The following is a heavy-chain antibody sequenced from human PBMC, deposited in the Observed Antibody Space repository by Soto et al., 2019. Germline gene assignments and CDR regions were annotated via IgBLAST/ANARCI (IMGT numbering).Heavy chain of an antibody. CDR3: ARGWLEWLSRQPPSDN. Sequence: GGSLRLSCAASGFTFSDHWMHWVRQAPGEGLMCVARVNGDGTATSYADSVKGRFTISRDNAKNTLYLEMHSLRVDDTAVYYCARGWLEWLSRQPPSDNWRQGTVGTVSS. CDR2: VNGDGTAT. J-gene: IGHJ1*01. V-gene: IGHV3-74*01. D-gene: IGHD3-3*01. CDR1: GFTFSDHW.